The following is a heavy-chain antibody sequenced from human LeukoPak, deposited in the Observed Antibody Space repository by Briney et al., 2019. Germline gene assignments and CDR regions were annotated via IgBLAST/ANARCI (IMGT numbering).Heavy chain of an antibody. V-gene: IGHV2-5*02. J-gene: IGHJ4*02. CDR1: GFSLTTNGVG. D-gene: IGHD1-1*01. CDR3: AHSKLAPGPLDY. Sequence: SGPTLVKPTQTLTLTCTFSGFSLTTNGVGVGWIRQPPGKALEWLALIYWDDDKRYSSSLKSRLTISKDTSKNQVVLTLTNMDPVDTATYYCAHSKLAPGPLDYWGQGTLVTVSS. CDR2: IYWDDDK.